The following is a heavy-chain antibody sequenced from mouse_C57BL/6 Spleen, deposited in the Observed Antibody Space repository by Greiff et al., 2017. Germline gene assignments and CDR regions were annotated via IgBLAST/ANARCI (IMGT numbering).Heavy chain of an antibody. J-gene: IGHJ4*01. CDR3: ARGGGSDY. CDR2: INPGSGGT. CDR1: GYAFTNYL. Sequence: QVQLQQSGAELVRPGTSVKVSCKASGYAFTNYLIEWVKQRPGQGLEWIGVINPGSGGTNYNEKFKGKATLTADKSSSTAYMQLRSLTSEDSAVYFCARGGGSDYWGQGTSVTVSS. V-gene: IGHV1-54*01. D-gene: IGHD3-1*01.